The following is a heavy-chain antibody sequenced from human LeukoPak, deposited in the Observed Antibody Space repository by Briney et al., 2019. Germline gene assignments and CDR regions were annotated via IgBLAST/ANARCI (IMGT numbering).Heavy chain of an antibody. D-gene: IGHD3-22*01. Sequence: GASVKVSCKASGGTFSSYAISWVRQAPGQGLEWMGGIIPIFGTANYAQKSQGRVTITADKSTSTAYMELSSLRSEDTAVYYCAKFSTYYYDSSGYQEAFDIWGQGTMVTVSS. CDR3: AKFSTYYYDSSGYQEAFDI. V-gene: IGHV1-69*06. J-gene: IGHJ3*02. CDR1: GGTFSSYA. CDR2: IIPIFGTA.